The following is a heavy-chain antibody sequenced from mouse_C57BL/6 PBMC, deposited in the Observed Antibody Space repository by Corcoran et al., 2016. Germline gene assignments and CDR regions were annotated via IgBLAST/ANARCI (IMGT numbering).Heavy chain of an antibody. Sequence: QIQLIQSGPELKKPGETVKISCKASGYTFTTYGMSWMKQVQGKGLKWMGWMNIYSGVPTYADDFKGRFALSLETSASTAYLEIHNLKSEDTATYFCARDTNWYFDVWGIGTTVTVSS. CDR2: MNIYSGVP. CDR1: GYTFTTYG. J-gene: IGHJ1*03. D-gene: IGHD1-1*01. V-gene: IGHV9-3*01. CDR3: ARDTNWYFDV.